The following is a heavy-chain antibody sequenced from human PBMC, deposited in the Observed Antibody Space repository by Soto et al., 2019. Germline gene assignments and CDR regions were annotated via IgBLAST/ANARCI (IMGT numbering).Heavy chain of an antibody. CDR3: AGRVGATNYGMDV. Sequence: EVQLVESGGGLIQPGGSLRLSCAASEFTVSSHYMNWVRQAPGKGLECVSTIYSGGSTYYADSVKGRFTISRDNSKNTLYLQTNNLRAEDTAVYYCAGRVGATNYGMDVWGQGTTVTASS. D-gene: IGHD1-26*01. CDR2: IYSGGST. J-gene: IGHJ6*02. V-gene: IGHV3-53*01. CDR1: EFTVSSHY.